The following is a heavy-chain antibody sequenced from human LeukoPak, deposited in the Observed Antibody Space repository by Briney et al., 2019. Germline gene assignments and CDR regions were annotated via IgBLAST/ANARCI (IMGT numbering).Heavy chain of an antibody. CDR2: IRYDGGNK. J-gene: IGHJ4*02. V-gene: IGHV3-30*02. CDR1: GFTFSTYG. CDR3: ARDTSGWYYHY. Sequence: GGSLRHSCAASGFTFSTYGMHWVRQAPGKGLEWVAFIRYDGGNKRYADSVKGRFTISRDNSNNTLYVQMNSLRAEDTAVYYCARDTSGWYYHYWGQGTLVTVSS. D-gene: IGHD6-19*01.